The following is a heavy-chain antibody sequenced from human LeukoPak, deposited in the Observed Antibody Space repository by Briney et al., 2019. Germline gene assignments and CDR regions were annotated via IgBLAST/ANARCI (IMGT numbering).Heavy chain of an antibody. D-gene: IGHD2-21*01. CDR2: ISTSDTYT. CDR3: GRSLFELDILVGY. J-gene: IGHJ4*02. CDR1: GFTFSDYY. V-gene: IGHV3-11*03. Sequence: GGSLRLSCVASGFTFSDYYMSWIRQAPGEGLEWVSYISTSDTYTAYADSVRGRFTISRDNAKNSLYLHMHSLRAEDTAVYYCGRSLFELDILVGYWGQGTLVTVSS.